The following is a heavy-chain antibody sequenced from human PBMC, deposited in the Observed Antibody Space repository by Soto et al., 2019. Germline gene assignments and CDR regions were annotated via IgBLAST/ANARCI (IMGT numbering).Heavy chain of an antibody. Sequence: ASVKVSCKASGGTFSSYAISWVRQAPGQGLEWMGGIIPIFGTANYAQKFQGRVTITADESTSTAYMELSSLRSEDTAVYYCSLWCGELFDYWGQGTLVTVSS. V-gene: IGHV1-69*13. J-gene: IGHJ4*02. CDR3: SLWCGELFDY. CDR1: GGTFSSYA. CDR2: IIPIFGTA. D-gene: IGHD3-10*01.